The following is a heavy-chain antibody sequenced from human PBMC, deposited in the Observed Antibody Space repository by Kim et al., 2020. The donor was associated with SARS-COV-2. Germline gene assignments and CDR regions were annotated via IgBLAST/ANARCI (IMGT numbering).Heavy chain of an antibody. Sequence: GGSLRLSCAASGFTFSNSAMSWVRQAPGKGLEWVSVISVSGGSAHYADSAKGRFTISRDNSKNTLFLQLNSLRAEDTALYYCAKGITGGVILGFDYCGQG. CDR1: GFTFSNSA. V-gene: IGHV3-23*01. J-gene: IGHJ4*02. D-gene: IGHD3-10*01. CDR2: ISVSGGSA. CDR3: AKGITGGVILGFDY.